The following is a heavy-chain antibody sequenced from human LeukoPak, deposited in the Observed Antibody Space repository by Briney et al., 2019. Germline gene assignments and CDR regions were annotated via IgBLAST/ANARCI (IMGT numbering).Heavy chain of an antibody. CDR1: GYTFTSNY. V-gene: IGHV1-46*01. CDR3: ARDQEGFDY. J-gene: IGHJ4*02. CDR2: IYPRDGST. Sequence: ASVKVSSKASGYTFTSNYIHWVRKAPGQGLEWMGMIYPRDGSTSYAQKFQGRVTVTRDTSTSTVHMELSGLRSEDTAVYYCARDQEGFDYWGQGTLVTVSS.